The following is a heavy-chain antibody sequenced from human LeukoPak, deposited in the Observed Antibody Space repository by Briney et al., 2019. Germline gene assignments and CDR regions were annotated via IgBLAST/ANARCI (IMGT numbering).Heavy chain of an antibody. J-gene: IGHJ4*02. D-gene: IGHD1-1*01. CDR2: INSDGSST. CDR1: GFPFSSYW. CDR3: ARSENADNWLPYFDY. Sequence: GGPLRLSCAASGFPFSSYWMHWVRQAPGKGLLWVSRINSDGSSTSYADSVKGRFTVSRDNAKNTLYLQMNSLRDEDTAVYYCARSENADNWLPYFDYWGQGILVAVSS. V-gene: IGHV3-74*01.